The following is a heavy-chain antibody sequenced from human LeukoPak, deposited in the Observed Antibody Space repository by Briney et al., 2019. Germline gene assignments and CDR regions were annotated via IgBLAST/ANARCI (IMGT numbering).Heavy chain of an antibody. CDR2: ISGSGDYT. D-gene: IGHD1-26*01. Sequence: GGSLRLSCAASGFTFSSYAMSWVRQAPGKGLEWVSAISGSGDYTYYADSVKGRFTISRDNSKNTQYLQMNSLRAEDTAVYHCASELSGSYYSDYWGQGTLVTVSS. CDR3: ASELSGSYYSDY. V-gene: IGHV3-23*01. CDR1: GFTFSSYA. J-gene: IGHJ4*02.